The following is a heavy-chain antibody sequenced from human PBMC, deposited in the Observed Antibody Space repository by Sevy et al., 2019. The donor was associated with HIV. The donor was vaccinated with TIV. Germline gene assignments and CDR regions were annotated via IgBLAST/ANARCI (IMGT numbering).Heavy chain of an antibody. CDR2: ICWNSGSI. CDR3: AKDIMGSSSPTTPYYYYYYGMDV. Sequence: GGSLRLSCAASGFTFDDYAMHWVRQAPGKGLEWVSGICWNSGSIGYADSVKGRFTISRDNAKNSLYLQMNSLRAEDTALYYCAKDIMGSSSPTTPYYYYYYGMDVWGQGTTVTVSS. D-gene: IGHD6-6*01. CDR1: GFTFDDYA. J-gene: IGHJ6*02. V-gene: IGHV3-9*01.